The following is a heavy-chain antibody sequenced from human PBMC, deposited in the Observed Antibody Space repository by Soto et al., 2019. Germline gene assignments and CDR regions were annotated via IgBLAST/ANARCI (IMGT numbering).Heavy chain of an antibody. Sequence: EVKWLESGGGLVPPGASARLSCLTSGFIFDNYAMSWDRQSPGRRLEWVAAISGSGHATYYTQSVQGRFIISRDKSKKTVFLQMNNLRAEDTAGYYCSKVRYFDSSGGCANNCGLGTLVTVSS. J-gene: IGHJ4*02. D-gene: IGHD3-22*01. CDR1: GFIFDNYA. CDR2: ISGSGHAT. V-gene: IGHV3-23*01. CDR3: SKVRYFDSSGGCANN.